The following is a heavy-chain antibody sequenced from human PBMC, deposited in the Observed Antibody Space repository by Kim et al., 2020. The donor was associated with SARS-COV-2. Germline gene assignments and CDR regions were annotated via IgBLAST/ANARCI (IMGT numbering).Heavy chain of an antibody. Sequence: ASVKVSCKASGYTFTGYYMHWVRQAPGQGLEWMGWINPNSGGTNYAQKFQGRVTMTRDTSISTAYMELSRLRSDDTAVYYCAGGQDYDSSGPRPRNAFDIWGQGKWSPSLQ. CDR2: INPNSGGT. D-gene: IGHD3-22*01. CDR3: AGGQDYDSSGPRPRNAFDI. V-gene: IGHV1-2*02. CDR1: GYTFTGYY. J-gene: IGHJ3*02.